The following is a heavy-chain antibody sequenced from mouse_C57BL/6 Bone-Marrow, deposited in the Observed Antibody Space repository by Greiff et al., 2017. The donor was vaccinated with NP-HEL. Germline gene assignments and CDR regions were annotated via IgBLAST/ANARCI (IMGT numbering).Heavy chain of an antibody. V-gene: IGHV2-3*01. D-gene: IGHD1-1*01. CDR2: IWGDGST. J-gene: IGHJ4*01. Sequence: VKLMESGPGLVAPSQSLSITCTVSGFSLTSYGVSWVRQPPGKGLEWLGVIWGDGSTNYHSALISRLSISKDNSKSQVFLKLNSLQTDDTATYYCAKPRFITTVVATDYAMDYWGQGTSVTVSS. CDR3: AKPRFITTVVATDYAMDY. CDR1: GFSLTSYG.